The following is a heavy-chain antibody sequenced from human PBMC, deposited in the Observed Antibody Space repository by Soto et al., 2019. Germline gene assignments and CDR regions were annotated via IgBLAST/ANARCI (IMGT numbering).Heavy chain of an antibody. CDR3: AGHSSGVPGYYYGMDV. CDR1: GGTFSSYA. J-gene: IGHJ6*02. CDR2: IIPTFDTP. D-gene: IGHD3-22*01. V-gene: IGHV1-69*12. Sequence: QVQLVQSGAEVKKPGSSVKVSCKASGGTFSSYAISWVRQAPGQGLEWMGGIIPTFDTPDYAQKFQGRVTITADESTNTAYMELSSLRSEDTAVYYCAGHSSGVPGYYYGMDVWGQGTTVTVSS.